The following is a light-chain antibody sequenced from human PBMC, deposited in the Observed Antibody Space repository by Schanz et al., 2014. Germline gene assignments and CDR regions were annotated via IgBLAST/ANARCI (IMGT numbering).Light chain of an antibody. J-gene: IGKJ2*01. V-gene: IGKV3-20*01. CDR2: GAS. CDR1: QSVSSSY. CDR3: QQYGMSPYT. Sequence: EIVLLQSPGTLSLSPGERATLSCWASQSVSSSYLAWYQQKPGQAPRLLIYGASSRATGIPDRFSGSGSGTDFTLTISRLEPEDFAVYYCQQYGMSPYTFGQGTKLEIK.